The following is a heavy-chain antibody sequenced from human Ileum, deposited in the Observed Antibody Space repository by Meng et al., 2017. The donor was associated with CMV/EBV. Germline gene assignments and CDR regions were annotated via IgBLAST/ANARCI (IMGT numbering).Heavy chain of an antibody. CDR3: ARSLSGWYLLDS. V-gene: IGHV3-23*01. J-gene: IGHJ4*02. Sequence: SSRFTFDYYAMAWVPRAPGEGLEWVSAISPSGGGTYYADSVKGRFAISRDNSNNWLYLQMNGLRADDTAVYFCARSLSGWYLLDSWGQGTLVTVSS. CDR1: RFTFDYYA. D-gene: IGHD6-19*01. CDR2: ISPSGGGT.